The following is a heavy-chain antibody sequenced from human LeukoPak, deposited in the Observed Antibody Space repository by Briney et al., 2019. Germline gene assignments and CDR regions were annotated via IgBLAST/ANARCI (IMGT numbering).Heavy chain of an antibody. J-gene: IGHJ4*02. V-gene: IGHV4-39*07. CDR1: GGSISSSSYY. CDR3: ARSYYDSSGYDDGYFDY. CDR2: IYYSGST. D-gene: IGHD3-22*01. Sequence: SSKTLSLTCTVSGGSISSSSYYWGWIRQPPGKGLEWIGSIYYSGSTYYNPSLKSRVTISVDTSKNQFSLKLSSVTAADAAVYYCARSYYDSSGYDDGYFDYWGQGTLVTVSS.